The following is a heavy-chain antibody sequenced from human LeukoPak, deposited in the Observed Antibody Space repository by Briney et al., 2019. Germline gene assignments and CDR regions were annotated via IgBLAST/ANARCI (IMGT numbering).Heavy chain of an antibody. CDR2: INHSGST. Sequence: PSETLSLTCAVYGGSFSGYYWSWIRQPPGKGLEWIGEINHSGSTNYNPSLKSRVTISVDTSKNQFSLKLTSVTAADTAVYYCASRNDILTGYVFDFWGQGTLVTVSS. V-gene: IGHV4-34*01. D-gene: IGHD3-9*01. CDR3: ASRNDILTGYVFDF. J-gene: IGHJ4*02. CDR1: GGSFSGYY.